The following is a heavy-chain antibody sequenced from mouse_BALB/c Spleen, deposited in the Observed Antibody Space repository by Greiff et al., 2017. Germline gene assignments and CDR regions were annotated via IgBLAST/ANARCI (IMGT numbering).Heavy chain of an antibody. Sequence: DVKLQESGAELVKPGASVKLSCTASGFNIKDTYMHWVKQRPEQGLEWIGRIDPANGNTKYDPKFQGKATITADTSSNTAYLQLSSLTSEDTAVYYCAPYRYFDYWGQGTTLTVSS. CDR2: IDPANGNT. D-gene: IGHD2-14*01. J-gene: IGHJ2*01. CDR1: GFNIKDTY. CDR3: APYRYFDY. V-gene: IGHV14-3*02.